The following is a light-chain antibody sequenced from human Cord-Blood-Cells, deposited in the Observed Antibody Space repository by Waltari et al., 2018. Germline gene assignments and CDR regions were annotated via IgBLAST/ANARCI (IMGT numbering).Light chain of an antibody. CDR1: QIISSY. V-gene: IGKV1-39*01. J-gene: IGKJ1*01. CDR3: QQRYSTPPP. Sequence: DIQMTQSPSSLSASAGDLATIHSRASQIISSYLNWYQQKPGKAPKLLIYAASSVQSGGPSRFSGSGSGTDFTPAISSLQPEDFATYDGQQRYSTPPPFGQGTKVEIK. CDR2: AAS.